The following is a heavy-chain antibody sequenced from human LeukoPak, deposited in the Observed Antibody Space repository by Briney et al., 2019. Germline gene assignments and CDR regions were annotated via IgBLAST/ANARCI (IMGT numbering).Heavy chain of an antibody. CDR3: AREGGFYRPLDY. CDR1: GGSVSSTNW. D-gene: IGHD6-25*01. V-gene: IGHV4-4*02. Sequence: SETLSLTCGVSGGSVSSTNWWTWIRQPPGQGLEWIGEVHLDGRTNFNPSLKSRLTMSVDLSENHVSLKLTSVTAADTAVYYCAREGGFYRPLDYSGQGTLVTVSS. J-gene: IGHJ4*02. CDR2: VHLDGRT.